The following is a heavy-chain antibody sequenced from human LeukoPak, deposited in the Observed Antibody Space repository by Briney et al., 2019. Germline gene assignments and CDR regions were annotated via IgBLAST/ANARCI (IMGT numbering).Heavy chain of an antibody. V-gene: IGHV3-23*01. J-gene: IGHJ4*02. CDR1: GFTFDSYA. CDR2: IGGSGGST. D-gene: IGHD6-13*01. CDR3: AKQYGAAAAHDY. Sequence: GVSLRLSCAASGFTFDSYAMSWVRQAPGKGLEWVSGIGGSGGSTYYADSVKGRFTISRDNSKNTLYLQMNGLRVEDTAVYYCAKQYGAAAAHDYWGQGTLVTVSS.